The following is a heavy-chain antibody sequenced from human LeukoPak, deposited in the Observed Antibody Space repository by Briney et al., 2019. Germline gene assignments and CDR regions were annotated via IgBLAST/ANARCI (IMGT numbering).Heavy chain of an antibody. CDR2: TAAYKGDT. Sequence: GASVKVSCKAFGDTFIRYGINWLRQAPGQGPEWMGWTAAYKGDTSYAQKFQGRVTMTTDTSTSTANMELRSLRSDDTAVYYCARSHNWNYAMDVWGQGTTVTVSS. D-gene: IGHD3-3*01. J-gene: IGHJ6*02. CDR1: GDTFIRYG. CDR3: ARSHNWNYAMDV. V-gene: IGHV1-18*01.